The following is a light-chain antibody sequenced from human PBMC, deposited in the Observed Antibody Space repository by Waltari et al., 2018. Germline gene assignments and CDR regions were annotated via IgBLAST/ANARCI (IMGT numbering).Light chain of an antibody. Sequence: QSALTQPRSVSGSPGQSVTIPCTGASSDIGGYNYVSWYQQHPGKAPKLMIYDVIKRPSGVSDRFSGSKSGNTASLTISGLQAEDETDYYCCSYAGSYTWVFGGGTKLTVL. CDR3: CSYAGSYTWV. CDR1: SSDIGGYNY. CDR2: DVI. J-gene: IGLJ3*02. V-gene: IGLV2-11*01.